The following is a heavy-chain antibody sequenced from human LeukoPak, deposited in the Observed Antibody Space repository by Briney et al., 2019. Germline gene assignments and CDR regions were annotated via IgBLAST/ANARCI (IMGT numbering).Heavy chain of an antibody. D-gene: IGHD6-13*01. J-gene: IGHJ4*02. CDR1: GYSISSGYY. V-gene: IGHV4-38-2*02. Sequence: NPSETLSLTCTVSGYSISSGYYWGWIRQPPGKGLEWIGSIYHSGSTYYNPSLKSRVTISVDTSKNQFSLKLSSVTAADTAVYYCASFIQYSSSYEWEGYWGQGTLVTVSS. CDR2: IYHSGST. CDR3: ASFIQYSSSYEWEGY.